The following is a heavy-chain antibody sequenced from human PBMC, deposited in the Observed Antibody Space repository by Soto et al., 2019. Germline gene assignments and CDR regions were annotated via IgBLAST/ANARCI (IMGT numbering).Heavy chain of an antibody. J-gene: IGHJ4*02. Sequence: ASVKVSCKASGYTFTGYYMHWVRQAPGQGLEWMGWINPNSGGTNYAQKFQGRVTMTRDTSISTAYMELSRLRSDDTAVYYCARDPRYFDWLFLPLFDYWGQGTLVTVSS. CDR3: ARDPRYFDWLFLPLFDY. CDR1: GYTFTGYY. CDR2: INPNSGGT. D-gene: IGHD3-9*01. V-gene: IGHV1-2*02.